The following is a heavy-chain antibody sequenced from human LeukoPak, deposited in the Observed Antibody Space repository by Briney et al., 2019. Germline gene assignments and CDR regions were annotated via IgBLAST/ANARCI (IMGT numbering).Heavy chain of an antibody. V-gene: IGHV4-39*07. J-gene: IGHJ5*02. D-gene: IGHD3-9*01. CDR3: AREGMPFLTGYYLYWFDP. Sequence: SETLSLTCTVSGGSISSRSAYRGWIRQPPGTGLEWNGRISYSGTTYYNPSLKSRVTIPGHTPKNQFSLKLRSVTAADTPVFVCAREGMPFLTGYYLYWFDPWGQGTLVTVSS. CDR1: GGSISSRSAY. CDR2: ISYSGTT.